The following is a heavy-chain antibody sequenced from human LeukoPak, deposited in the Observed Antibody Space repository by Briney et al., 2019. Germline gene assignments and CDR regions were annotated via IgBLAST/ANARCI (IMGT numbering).Heavy chain of an antibody. CDR1: XXTFTSSA. CDR3: AAEKSGTGYYYYMDV. D-gene: IGHD3-3*01. CDR2: IVVGSGNK. Sequence: SVKXXCKASXXTFTSSAMQWVRQARGQRGEWRGWIVVGSGNKNYAQKFQERGTITRDRYKRKDYMEMSSLRSEDTAVYYCAAEKSGTGYYYYMDVWGKGTTVTVSS. J-gene: IGHJ6*03. V-gene: IGHV1-58*02.